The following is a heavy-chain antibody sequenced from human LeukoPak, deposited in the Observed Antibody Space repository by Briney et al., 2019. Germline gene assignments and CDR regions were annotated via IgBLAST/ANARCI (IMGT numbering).Heavy chain of an antibody. CDR3: AKRTASGNYFDY. CDR1: GFTVSSNY. V-gene: IGHV3-23*01. J-gene: IGHJ4*02. Sequence: GGSLRLSCTASGFTVSSNYMSWVRQAPGKGLEWVSSISDSGGHTYYTDSVKGHFTISRDNSNYMVYLQMNSLRAEDTAVYYCAKRTASGNYFDYWGQGILVTVSS. D-gene: IGHD3-10*01. CDR2: ISDSGGHT.